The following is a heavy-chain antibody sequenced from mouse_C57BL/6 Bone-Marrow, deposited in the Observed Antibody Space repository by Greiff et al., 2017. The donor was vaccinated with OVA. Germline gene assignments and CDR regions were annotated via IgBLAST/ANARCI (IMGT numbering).Heavy chain of an antibody. J-gene: IGHJ4*01. CDR3: ARDRVTTVVASMDY. D-gene: IGHD1-1*01. V-gene: IGHV5-4*01. Sequence: EVKLVESGGGLVKPGGSLKLSCAASGFTFSSYAMSWVRQTPEKRLEWVATISDGGSYTYYPDNVKGRFTISRDNAKNNLYLQMSHLKSEDTAMYYCARDRVTTVVASMDYWGQGTSVTVSS. CDR2: ISDGGSYT. CDR1: GFTFSSYA.